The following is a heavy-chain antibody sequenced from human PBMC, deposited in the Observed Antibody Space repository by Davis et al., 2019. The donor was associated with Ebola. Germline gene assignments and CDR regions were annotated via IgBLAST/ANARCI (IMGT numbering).Heavy chain of an antibody. CDR2: INPSGGST. J-gene: IGHJ5*02. Sequence: VSVKVSCKASGGTFSSYAISWVRQAPGQGLEWMGIINPSGGSTSYAQKFQGRVTMTRDTSTSTVYMELSSLRSEDTAVYYCARADNQLYSSGYIGFDPWGQGTLVTVSS. CDR3: ARADNQLYSSGYIGFDP. D-gene: IGHD3-22*01. V-gene: IGHV1-46*01. CDR1: GGTFSSYA.